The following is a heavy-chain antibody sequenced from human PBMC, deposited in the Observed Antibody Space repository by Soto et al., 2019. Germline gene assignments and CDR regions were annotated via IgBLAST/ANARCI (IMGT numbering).Heavy chain of an antibody. V-gene: IGHV1-18*01. Sequence: QVQLVQSGAELKKPGASVTVSCKASGYTFTSYGITWLRQAPGQGLEWMAWISGYNGNTSYLQKFQGRVTLTTDTSTSTAYMELRRLRSDDTAVYYCARDALENGNSFDYWRQGTLVTVSS. J-gene: IGHJ4*02. CDR2: ISGYNGNT. D-gene: IGHD2-8*01. CDR3: ARDALENGNSFDY. CDR1: GYTFTSYG.